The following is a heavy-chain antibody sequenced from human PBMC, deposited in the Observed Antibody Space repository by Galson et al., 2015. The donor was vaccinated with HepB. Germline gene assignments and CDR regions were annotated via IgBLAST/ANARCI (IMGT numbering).Heavy chain of an antibody. J-gene: IGHJ6*02. D-gene: IGHD3-10*01. CDR3: ARTITMVLEGDV. Sequence: QSGAEVKKPGESLKISCQASGYSFTSYWIAWVRQMPGKGLEWMGVIYPGDSDTRYSPSFQGQVYISADKSLNTAYLQWSSLKASDTAMYYCARTITMVLEGDVWGQGTTVTVAS. CDR1: GYSFTSYW. CDR2: IYPGDSDT. V-gene: IGHV5-51*01.